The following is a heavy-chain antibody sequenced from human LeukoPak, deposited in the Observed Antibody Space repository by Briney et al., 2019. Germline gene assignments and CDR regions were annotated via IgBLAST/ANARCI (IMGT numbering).Heavy chain of an antibody. CDR2: IYYSGST. J-gene: IGHJ4*02. CDR3: ARQGDIFGVVVPFGY. CDR1: GGSISSSNYY. V-gene: IGHV4-39*01. Sequence: SETLSLTCTVSGGSISSSNYYWGWIRQPPGKGLERIGSIYYSGSTYYNPSLKRRVTISVDTTTNQFSLRLSSVTAADTAVYYCARQGDIFGVVVPFGYWGQGTLVTVSS. D-gene: IGHD3-3*01.